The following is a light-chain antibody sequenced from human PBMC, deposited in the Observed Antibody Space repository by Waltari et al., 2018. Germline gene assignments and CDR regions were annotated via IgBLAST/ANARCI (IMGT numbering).Light chain of an antibody. Sequence: EIVVTQSPATLSVYPGERATLSCRASQSLNDNLAWYQQKPGQAPRLRIYGASMRAPGVPVRFSGSGSGTEFTLTIPSLQAEDVAVYYCQQYYALPRTFGQGTKVEIK. CDR3: QQYYALPRT. V-gene: IGKV3-15*01. CDR1: QSLNDN. CDR2: GAS. J-gene: IGKJ1*01.